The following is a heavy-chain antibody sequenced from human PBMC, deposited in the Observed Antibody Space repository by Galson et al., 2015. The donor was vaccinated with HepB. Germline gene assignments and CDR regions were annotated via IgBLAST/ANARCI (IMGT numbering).Heavy chain of an antibody. CDR2: FDPEDGET. CDR3: ATVEGYNFPSDY. CDR1: GYTLTELS. V-gene: IGHV1-24*01. D-gene: IGHD5-24*01. Sequence: SVKVSCKVSGYTLTELSMHWVRQAPGKGLEWMGGFDPEDGETIYAQKFQGRVTMTEDTSTDTAYMELSSLRSEDTAVYYCATVEGYNFPSDYWGQGTLVTVSS. J-gene: IGHJ4*02.